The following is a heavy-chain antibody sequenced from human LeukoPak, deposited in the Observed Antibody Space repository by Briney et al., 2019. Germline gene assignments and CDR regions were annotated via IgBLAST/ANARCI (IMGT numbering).Heavy chain of an antibody. J-gene: IGHJ4*02. V-gene: IGHV1-24*01. Sequence: ASVKVSCKVSGYTLTDLSIHWVRQAPGKGLEWMGGFDPEHGETVYAQKFQGRVTMTEDTSTDTAYMELSSLRSDDTAMYYCAATDGYIHRHPIYYLDYWGQGTLVIVSS. D-gene: IGHD5-24*01. CDR3: AATDGYIHRHPIYYLDY. CDR1: GYTLTDLS. CDR2: FDPEHGET.